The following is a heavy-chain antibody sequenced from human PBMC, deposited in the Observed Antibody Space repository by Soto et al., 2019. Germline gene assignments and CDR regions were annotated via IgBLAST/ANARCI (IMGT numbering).Heavy chain of an antibody. J-gene: IGHJ4*02. CDR1: GGTFSSFA. Sequence: QVQLVQSGAEVKKPGSSVKVSCKASGGTFSSFAISWVRQAPGQGLEWMGDIIPLFGTTNYAQTFQGRVTIPADESTTTAYMELRSLRSNDTAVYYCARGLDTTVAHSHNWGQGTLVTVSS. CDR2: IIPLFGTT. D-gene: IGHD1-1*01. V-gene: IGHV1-69*01. CDR3: ARGLDTTVAHSHN.